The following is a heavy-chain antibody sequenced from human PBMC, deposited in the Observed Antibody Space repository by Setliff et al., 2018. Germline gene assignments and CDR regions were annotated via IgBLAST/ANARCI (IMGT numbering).Heavy chain of an antibody. CDR1: GYSISSGYY. CDR3: ARQRVVVGAPSWFDP. V-gene: IGHV4-38-2*01. J-gene: IGHJ5*02. CDR2: IFYRGTT. D-gene: IGHD2-15*01. Sequence: SETLSLTCDVSGYSISSGYYWGWIRQPPGRGLEWIGTIFYRGTTYYNLSLKSPVTISLDASKNQFSLTLTSVTAADTAVYYCARQRVVVGAPSWFDPWGQGTLVTVSS.